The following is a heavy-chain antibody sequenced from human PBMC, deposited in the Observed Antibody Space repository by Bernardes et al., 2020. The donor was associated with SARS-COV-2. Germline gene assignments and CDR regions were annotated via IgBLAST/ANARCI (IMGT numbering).Heavy chain of an antibody. J-gene: IGHJ5*02. Sequence: ASVKVSCKVPGYTLTELSMHWVRQAPGKGLEWMGGFDPEDGETIYAQKFQGRVTMTEDTSTDTAYMELSSLRSEDTAVYYCATAPGIAVAGWLDAGGQRALVTVSS. CDR2: FDPEDGET. CDR1: GYTLTELS. CDR3: ATAPGIAVAGWLDA. D-gene: IGHD6-19*01. V-gene: IGHV1-24*01.